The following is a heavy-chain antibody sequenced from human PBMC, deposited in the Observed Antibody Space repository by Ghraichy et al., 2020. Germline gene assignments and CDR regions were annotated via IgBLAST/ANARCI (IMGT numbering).Heavy chain of an antibody. D-gene: IGHD3-22*01. V-gene: IGHV4-59*01. CDR3: ARGLYYYDSSGYHNWFDP. J-gene: IGHJ5*02. Sequence: SETLSLTCTVSGGSISSYYWSLIRQPPGKVLEWIGYIYYSGSTNYNPSLKSRVTISVDTSKNQFSLKLTSVTAADTAVYYCARGLYYYDSSGYHNWFDPSAQGTLITVSS. CDR1: GGSISSYY. CDR2: IYYSGST.